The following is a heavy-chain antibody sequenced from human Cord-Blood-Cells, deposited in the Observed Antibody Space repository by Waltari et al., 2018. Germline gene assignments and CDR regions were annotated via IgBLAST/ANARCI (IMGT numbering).Heavy chain of an antibody. CDR1: GFPFSSYW. CDR3: ARDHGSY. CDR2: IKQDGSEK. V-gene: IGHV3-7*01. D-gene: IGHD1-26*01. J-gene: IGHJ4*02. Sequence: EVQLVESGGGLVQPGGSRRLSCAASGFPFSSYWMSWVRQAPGKGLEWVANIKQDGSEKYYVDSVKGRFTISRDNAKNSLYLQMNSLRAEDTAVYYCARDHGSYWGQGTLVTVSS.